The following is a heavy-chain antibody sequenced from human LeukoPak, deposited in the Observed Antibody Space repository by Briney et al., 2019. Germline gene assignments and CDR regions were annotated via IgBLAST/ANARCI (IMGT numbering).Heavy chain of an antibody. J-gene: IGHJ4*02. CDR3: ARSTHYYDSSGALGDY. CDR1: GYTFTSYA. Sequence: ASVKVSCKASGYTFTSYAMHWVRQAPGQRLEWMGWINAGNGNTKHSQKFQGRVTITRDTSASTAYMELSSLRSEDTAVYYCARSTHYYDSSGALGDYWGQGTLVTVSS. V-gene: IGHV1-3*01. CDR2: INAGNGNT. D-gene: IGHD3-22*01.